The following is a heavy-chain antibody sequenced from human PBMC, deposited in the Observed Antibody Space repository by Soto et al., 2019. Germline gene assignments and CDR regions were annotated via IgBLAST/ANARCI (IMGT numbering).Heavy chain of an antibody. CDR2: IGTAGDT. CDR3: ARGAEGEAAAGRRRWFDP. CDR1: GFTFSSYD. J-gene: IGHJ5*02. Sequence: PGGSLSLSCAASGFTFSSYDMHWVRQATGKGLEWVSAIGTAGDTYYPGSVKGRFTISRENAKNSLYLQMNSLRAEDTAVYYCARGAEGEAAAGRRRWFDPWGQGTLVTVSS. V-gene: IGHV3-13*01. D-gene: IGHD6-13*01.